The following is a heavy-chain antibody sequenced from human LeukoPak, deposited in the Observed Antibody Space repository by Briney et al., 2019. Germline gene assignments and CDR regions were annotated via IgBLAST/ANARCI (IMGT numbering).Heavy chain of an antibody. Sequence: PGGSLRLSCAASGFTFSSYGMHWVRQAPGKGLEWVAVISYDGSNKYYTDSVKGRFTISRDNSKNTLYLQMNSLRAEDTAVYYCAKDGFLYYDFWSGYLDYWGQGTLVTVSS. D-gene: IGHD3-3*01. V-gene: IGHV3-30*18. CDR1: GFTFSSYG. CDR3: AKDGFLYYDFWSGYLDY. J-gene: IGHJ4*02. CDR2: ISYDGSNK.